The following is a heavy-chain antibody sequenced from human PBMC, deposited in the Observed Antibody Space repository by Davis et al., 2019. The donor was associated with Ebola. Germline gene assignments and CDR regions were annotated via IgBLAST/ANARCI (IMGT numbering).Heavy chain of an antibody. D-gene: IGHD3-9*01. CDR3: ARWGRLVYYGMDV. CDR2: IYPGDSDT. V-gene: IGHV5-51*01. CDR1: GYSFTSYW. Sequence: GESLKISCKGYGYSFTSYWIGWVRQMPGKGLEWMGIIYPGDSDTRYSPSFQGQVTISADKSISTAYLQWSSLKASDTAMYYCARWGRLVYYGMDVWGQGTTVTVSS. J-gene: IGHJ6*02.